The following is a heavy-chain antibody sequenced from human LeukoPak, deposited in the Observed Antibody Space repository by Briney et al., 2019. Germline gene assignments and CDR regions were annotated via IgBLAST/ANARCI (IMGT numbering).Heavy chain of an antibody. CDR2: ISSGSSDI. Sequence: GGSLRLSCAASGFFFSDYGMNWVRQAQGKGREWISYISSGSSDIFYADSVKGRFTISRDNAKNSLFLQMSRLRGEDTAVYYCASGYDFSSGSKRVFDNWGQGTLVTVSS. CDR1: GFFFSDYG. CDR3: ASGYDFSSGSKRVFDN. V-gene: IGHV3-48*01. J-gene: IGHJ4*02. D-gene: IGHD3-3*01.